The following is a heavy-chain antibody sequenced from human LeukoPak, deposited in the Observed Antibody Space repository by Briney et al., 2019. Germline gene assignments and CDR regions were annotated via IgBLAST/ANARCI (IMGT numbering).Heavy chain of an antibody. V-gene: IGHV1-69*06. D-gene: IGHD3-16*02. Sequence: ASVKVSCKASGGTFSSYAISWVRQAPGQGLEWMGGIIPIFGTANYAQKFQGRVTITADKSTSTAYMELSSLRSEDTAVYYRARINYDYVWGSYRLDAFDIWGQGTMVTVSS. CDR3: ARINYDYVWGSYRLDAFDI. CDR1: GGTFSSYA. CDR2: IIPIFGTA. J-gene: IGHJ3*02.